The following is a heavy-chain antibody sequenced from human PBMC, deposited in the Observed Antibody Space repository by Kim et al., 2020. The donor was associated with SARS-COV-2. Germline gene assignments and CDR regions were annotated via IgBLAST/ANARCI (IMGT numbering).Heavy chain of an antibody. J-gene: IGHJ4*02. D-gene: IGHD4-17*01. Sequence: GGSLRLSCAASGFTFSSFAMSWVRQAPGKGLEWVSAISGSGRHIYYADSVKGRFTTSRDNSKNTLYLQMNSLRAEDTAVYFCARETTVTTFSFDYWGQGTLVTGSS. CDR1: GFTFSSFA. V-gene: IGHV3-23*01. CDR2: ISGSGRHI. CDR3: ARETTVTTFSFDY.